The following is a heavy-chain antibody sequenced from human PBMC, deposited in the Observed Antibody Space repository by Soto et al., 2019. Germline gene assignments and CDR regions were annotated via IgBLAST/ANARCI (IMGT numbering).Heavy chain of an antibody. V-gene: IGHV1-69*02. D-gene: IGHD6-6*01. Sequence: SVKVSCKASGGTFSSYTISWVRQAPGQGLEWMGRIIPILGIANYAQKFQGRVTITADKSTSTAYMELSSLRSEDTAVYYCARGGAARYFYFDYWGQGTLVTVSS. CDR1: GGTFSSYT. J-gene: IGHJ4*02. CDR2: IIPILGIA. CDR3: ARGGAARYFYFDY.